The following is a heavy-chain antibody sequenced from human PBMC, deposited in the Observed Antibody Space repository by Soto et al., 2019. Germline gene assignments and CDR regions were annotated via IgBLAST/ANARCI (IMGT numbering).Heavy chain of an antibody. CDR3: AGTSTYYYDSSGYYLDY. CDR2: IIPIFGTA. Sequence: QVQLVQSGAEVKKPGSSVKVSCKASGGTFSSYAISWVRQAPGQGLEWMGGIIPIFGTANYAQKFQGRVTITADESTSTAYMELSSLSSEDTAVYYCAGTSTYYYDSSGYYLDYWGQGTLVTVSS. CDR1: GGTFSSYA. J-gene: IGHJ4*02. D-gene: IGHD3-22*01. V-gene: IGHV1-69*01.